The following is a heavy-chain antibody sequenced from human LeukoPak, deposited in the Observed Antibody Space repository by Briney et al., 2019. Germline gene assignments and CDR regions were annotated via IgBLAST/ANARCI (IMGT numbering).Heavy chain of an antibody. D-gene: IGHD3-10*01. CDR1: GYSFTNYW. J-gene: IGHJ4*02. CDR2: IYPGDSDT. V-gene: IGHV5-51*01. Sequence: GESLKISCKGSGYSFTNYWIGWVRQMPGKGLEWMGIIYPGDSDTTYSPSFQGQVTISADKSISTAYLQWSSLKASDTVTYYCARTYGSGSYNFDYWGQGTLVTVSS. CDR3: ARTYGSGSYNFDY.